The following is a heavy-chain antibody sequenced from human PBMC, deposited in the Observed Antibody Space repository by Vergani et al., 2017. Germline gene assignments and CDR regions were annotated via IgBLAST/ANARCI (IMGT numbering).Heavy chain of an antibody. V-gene: IGHV3-30*09. D-gene: IGHD1-26*01. J-gene: IGHJ5*02. CDR1: GFTFSSYA. CDR3: ARAIVGARSWFDP. Sequence: QVQLVESGGGVVQPGRSLRLSCAASGFTFSSYAMHWVRQAPGKGLEWVAVISYDGSNKYYADSVKGRFAISRDNSKKTLYLQMNSLRAEDTAVYYCARAIVGARSWFDPWGQGTLVIVSS. CDR2: ISYDGSNK.